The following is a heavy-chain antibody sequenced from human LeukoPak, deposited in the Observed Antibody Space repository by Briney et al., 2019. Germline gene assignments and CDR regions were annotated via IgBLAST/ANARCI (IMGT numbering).Heavy chain of an antibody. CDR1: GGSFSGYY. Sequence: PSETLSLTCAVYGGSFSGYYWSWIRQPPGKGLEWIGEINHSRSTNYNPSLKSRVTISVDKSKNQFSLKLSSVTAADTAVYYCARVTSYDSSGYYGWRAFDIWGQGTMVTVSS. CDR2: INHSRST. J-gene: IGHJ3*02. V-gene: IGHV4-34*01. D-gene: IGHD3-22*01. CDR3: ARVTSYDSSGYYGWRAFDI.